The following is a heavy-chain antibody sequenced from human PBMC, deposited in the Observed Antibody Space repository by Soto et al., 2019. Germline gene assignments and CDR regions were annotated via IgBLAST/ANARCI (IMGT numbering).Heavy chain of an antibody. D-gene: IGHD4-17*01. CDR3: ARDYGGNSKYYYYGMDV. V-gene: IGHV4-31*03. CDR1: GGSISSGGYY. Sequence: PSETLSLTCTVSGGSISSGGYYWSWIRQHPGKGLEWIGYIYYSGSTYYNPSLKSRVTISVDTSKNQFSLKLSSVTAADTAVYYCARDYGGNSKYYYYGMDVWGQGTTVT. J-gene: IGHJ6*02. CDR2: IYYSGST.